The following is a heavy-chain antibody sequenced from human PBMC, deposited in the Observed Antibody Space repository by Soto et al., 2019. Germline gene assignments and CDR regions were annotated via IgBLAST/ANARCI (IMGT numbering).Heavy chain of an antibody. D-gene: IGHD3-22*01. CDR1: GITFNNAC. J-gene: IGHJ4*02. CDR2: IKSEANGGTR. Sequence: GSLRLSCATSGITFNNACMNWVRQVPGKGLEWVGRIKSEANGGTRDYAAPVKGRFTISRDDPENMLYLQMDSLKPEDTGIFYCTTDEKDSGYFFAPHYWGQGTLVTVSS. V-gene: IGHV3-15*07. CDR3: TTDEKDSGYFFAPHY.